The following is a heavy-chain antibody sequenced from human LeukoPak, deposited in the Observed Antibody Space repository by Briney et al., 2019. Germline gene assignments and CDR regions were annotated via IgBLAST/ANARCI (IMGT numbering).Heavy chain of an antibody. D-gene: IGHD1-26*01. J-gene: IGHJ5*02. Sequence: GGSLRLSCAASGFTFSSYAMHWVRQALGKGLEWVSDISGTGGSTYYADSVKGRFTISRDNSKNTLYLQMNSLRAEDTAVYYCAKKYSTGLDPWGQGTLVTVSS. V-gene: IGHV3-23*01. CDR3: AKKYSTGLDP. CDR2: ISGTGGST. CDR1: GFTFSSYA.